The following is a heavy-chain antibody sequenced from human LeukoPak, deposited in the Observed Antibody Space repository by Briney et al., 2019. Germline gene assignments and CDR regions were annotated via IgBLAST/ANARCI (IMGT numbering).Heavy chain of an antibody. CDR2: IIPIFGTA. Sequence: SVKVSCKASGGTFSSYAISWVRQAPGQGLEWMGGIIPIFGTANYAQKFQGRVTITADKSTSTAYMELSSLRSEDTAVYYCATGVTPYDSSGYPDYWGQGTLVTVSS. CDR1: GGTFSSYA. D-gene: IGHD3-22*01. V-gene: IGHV1-69*06. CDR3: ATGVTPYDSSGYPDY. J-gene: IGHJ4*02.